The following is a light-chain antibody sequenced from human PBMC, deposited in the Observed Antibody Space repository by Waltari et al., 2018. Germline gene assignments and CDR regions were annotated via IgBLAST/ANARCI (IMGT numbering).Light chain of an antibody. V-gene: IGKV1-39*01. CDR1: QSISSY. CDR3: QQTYTTPRT. CDR2: AAS. J-gene: IGKJ1*01. Sequence: DIQMTQSPSSLSASVGDRVTISCRASQSISSYLNCYQQKPGKATKLLIYAASSLQSGVPSRFSGSGSGTDFTLTISSLQPEDFATYYCQQTYTTPRTFGQGTKVEI.